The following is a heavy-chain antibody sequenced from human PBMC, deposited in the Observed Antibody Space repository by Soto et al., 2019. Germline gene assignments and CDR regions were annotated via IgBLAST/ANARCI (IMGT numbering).Heavy chain of an antibody. Sequence: GGSLRLSCAASGFTLDDYTMHWVRQVPGKGLEWVSLISWDGGSTSYADSVKGRFTISRDNSKSSLYLQMNSLRTEDTALYYCAKARGAYYYYGMDVWGQGTTVTVSS. J-gene: IGHJ6*02. CDR3: AKARGAYYYYGMDV. CDR2: ISWDGGST. CDR1: GFTLDDYT. V-gene: IGHV3-43*01.